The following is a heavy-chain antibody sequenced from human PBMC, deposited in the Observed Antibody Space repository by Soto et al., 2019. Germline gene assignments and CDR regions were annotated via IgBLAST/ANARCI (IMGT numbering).Heavy chain of an antibody. CDR2: INPSGGST. CDR1: GYTFTSDY. Sequence: GASVKVSCKASGYTFTSDYMHWVRRAPGQGLEWMGIINPSGGSTSYAQKFQGRVTMTRDTSTSTVYMELSSLRSEDTAVYYCARVRSSGYLYFDYWGQGTLVTVSS. CDR3: ARVRSSGYLYFDY. J-gene: IGHJ4*02. D-gene: IGHD3-22*01. V-gene: IGHV1-46*01.